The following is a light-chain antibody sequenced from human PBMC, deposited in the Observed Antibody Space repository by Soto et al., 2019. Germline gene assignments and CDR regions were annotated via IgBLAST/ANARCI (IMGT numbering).Light chain of an antibody. CDR3: QHYGDFPFT. J-gene: IGKJ3*01. CDR1: QDITNY. Sequence: DIQMTQSPSSLSASVGERVTITCQASQDITNYLSWYQQKPGKAPKLLIYGASNLQTGVPSRFSGRGSGTDFTLTIRGRRPEDSATYYCQHYGDFPFTFGPGTKVEI. V-gene: IGKV1-33*01. CDR2: GAS.